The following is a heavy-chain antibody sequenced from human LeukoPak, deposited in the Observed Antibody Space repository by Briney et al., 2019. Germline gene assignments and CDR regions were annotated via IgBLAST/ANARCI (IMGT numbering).Heavy chain of an antibody. CDR2: ISYDGSNK. D-gene: IGHD2-8*01. CDR1: GFTFSSYA. V-gene: IGHV3-30-3*01. J-gene: IGHJ4*02. CDR3: ARDRSNYCTNGVCYIFDY. Sequence: GRSLRLSCAASGFTFSSYAMHRVRQAPGKGLEWVAVISYDGSNKYYADSVKGRFTISRDNSKNTLYLQMNSLRAEDTAVYYCARDRSNYCTNGVCYIFDYWGQGTLVTVSS.